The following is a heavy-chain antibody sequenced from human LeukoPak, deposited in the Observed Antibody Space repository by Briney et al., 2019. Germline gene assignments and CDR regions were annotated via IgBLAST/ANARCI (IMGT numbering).Heavy chain of an antibody. CDR3: ARLRTYKQQLVRYFDY. CDR1: AGSIFSDGTY. Sequence: SQTLSLTCTVSAGSIFSDGTYWSWIRQPAGKGLEWIGHIHSSGSANYNPSLNSRVTISVDTSQSQFSLKLSSVTAADTAVYYCARLRTYKQQLVRYFDYWGQGTLVTVSS. D-gene: IGHD6-13*01. J-gene: IGHJ4*02. CDR2: IHSSGSA. V-gene: IGHV4-61*09.